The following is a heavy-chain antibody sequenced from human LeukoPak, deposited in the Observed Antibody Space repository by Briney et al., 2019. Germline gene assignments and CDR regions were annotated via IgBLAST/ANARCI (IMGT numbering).Heavy chain of an antibody. J-gene: IGHJ3*02. V-gene: IGHV2-70*01. CDR3: ARILSVGDRGFDAFDI. CDR2: IGWDDDK. D-gene: IGHD3-16*01. Sequence: SGPTLVNPTQTLTLTCTFSGFSLSTTGMCVAWIRQPPGKALEWLALIGWDDDKFYSTSLKTRLTISKDTSKNQVVLTMTNMDPVDTATYYCARILSVGDRGFDAFDIWGPGTMVTVSS. CDR1: GFSLSTTGMC.